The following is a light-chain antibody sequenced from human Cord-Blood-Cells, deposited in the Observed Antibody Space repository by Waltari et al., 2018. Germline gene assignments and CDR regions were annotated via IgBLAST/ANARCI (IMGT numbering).Light chain of an antibody. J-gene: IGKJ4*01. CDR1: QSISSY. CDR3: HQSYSTPLT. V-gene: IGKV1-39*01. CDR2: AAS. Sequence: DIQMTQSPSSLSASVGDRVTITCRASQSISSYLNWYQQKPGKAPKLLIYAASSLQSGVPSRFSGSGSGTDFTLNISSLQPEDFVTYYCHQSYSTPLTFDGGTKVEIK.